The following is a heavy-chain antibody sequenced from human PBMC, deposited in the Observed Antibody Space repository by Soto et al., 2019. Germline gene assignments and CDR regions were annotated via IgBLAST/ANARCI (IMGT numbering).Heavy chain of an antibody. CDR1: GFTFIDAW. D-gene: IGHD1-1*01. CDR3: TTDPHSTGTKY. Sequence: LRLSCAASGFTFIDAWMSWVRQAPGAGLEWVGLIKGKTEGGTIDYAAPVKARFTISRDASKNTLYLQMNSLKTEDTAVYYCTTDPHSTGTKYWGQGALVTVSS. J-gene: IGHJ4*02. CDR2: IKGKTEGGTI. V-gene: IGHV3-15*01.